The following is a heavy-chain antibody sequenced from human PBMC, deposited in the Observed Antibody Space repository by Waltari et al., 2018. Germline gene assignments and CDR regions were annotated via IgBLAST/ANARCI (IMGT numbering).Heavy chain of an antibody. CDR2: IYTSGST. Sequence: QVQLQESAPGLVKPSETLSLTCPVPGGSISSYYWSWIRQPAGKGLEWIGRIYTSGSTNYNPSLKSRVTMSVDTSKNQFSLKLSAVTAADTAVYYCARDPPSDAPIDPWGQGTLVTVSS. J-gene: IGHJ5*02. V-gene: IGHV4-4*07. CDR3: ARDPPSDAPIDP. CDR1: GGSISSYY.